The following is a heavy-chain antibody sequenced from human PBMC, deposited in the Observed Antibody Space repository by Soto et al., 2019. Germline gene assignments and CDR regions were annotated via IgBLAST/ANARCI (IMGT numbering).Heavy chain of an antibody. Sequence: QVQLQESGPGLVKPLETLSLTCSVSVASISSYYWSWIRQPPGKGLEWIGYIFYSGSSGSTNYNPSLKSRVTISVDTSKNQFSLKLSSVTAADTAVYYCARTALGWLDPWGQGTLVTVSS. CDR2: IFYSGSSGST. D-gene: IGHD2-21*02. J-gene: IGHJ5*02. V-gene: IGHV4-59*01. CDR1: VASISSYY. CDR3: ARTALGWLDP.